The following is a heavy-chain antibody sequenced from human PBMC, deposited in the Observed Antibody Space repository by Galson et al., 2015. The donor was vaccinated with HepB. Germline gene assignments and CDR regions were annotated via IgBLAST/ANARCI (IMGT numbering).Heavy chain of an antibody. Sequence: TLSLTCTVSGGSISSGGYYWSWIRQHPGKGLEWIGYIYYSGSTYYNPSLKSRVTISVDTSKNQFSLKLSSVTAADTAVYYCARGDSSSWYARGWFDPWGQGTLVTVSS. CDR3: ARGDSSSWYARGWFDP. CDR2: IYYSGST. J-gene: IGHJ5*02. D-gene: IGHD6-13*01. CDR1: GGSISSGGYY. V-gene: IGHV4-31*03.